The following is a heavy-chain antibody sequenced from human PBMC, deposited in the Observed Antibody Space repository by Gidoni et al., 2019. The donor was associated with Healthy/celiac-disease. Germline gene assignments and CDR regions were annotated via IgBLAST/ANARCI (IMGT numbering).Heavy chain of an antibody. D-gene: IGHD3-22*01. Sequence: QVQLVQSGAEVKKPGASVNVSCKASGYTFTSYGISWVRQAPGQGLEWMGWISAYKGNTNYAQKLQGRGTMTTDTSTSTAYMELRSLRSDDTAVYYCARSLFRDYDSSGYWAFWGQGTLVTVSS. V-gene: IGHV1-18*01. CDR3: ARSLFRDYDSSGYWAF. J-gene: IGHJ4*02. CDR1: GYTFTSYG. CDR2: ISAYKGNT.